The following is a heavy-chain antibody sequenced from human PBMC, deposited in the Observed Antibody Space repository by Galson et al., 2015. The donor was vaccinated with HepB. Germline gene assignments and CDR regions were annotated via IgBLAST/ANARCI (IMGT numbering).Heavy chain of an antibody. Sequence: SLRLSCAASGFPFNNAWMTWVRQAPGRGLEWVGRIKSKTDGETTDYAAPVKGRFTISRDDSKNSLYLRMNSLKTEDTAVYYCTTDVYYSTYWSWLDPWGQGTLVTVSS. V-gene: IGHV3-15*01. D-gene: IGHD2-8*02. CDR1: GFPFNNAW. CDR3: TTDVYYSTYWSWLDP. CDR2: IKSKTDGETT. J-gene: IGHJ5*02.